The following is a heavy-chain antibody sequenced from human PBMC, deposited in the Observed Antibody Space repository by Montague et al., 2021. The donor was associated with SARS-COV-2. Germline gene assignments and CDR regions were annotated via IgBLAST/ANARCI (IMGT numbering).Heavy chain of an antibody. J-gene: IGHJ6*02. CDR1: GFTFSSYA. V-gene: IGHV3-23*01. CDR3: AMPYCSSTSCYYYYGMDV. Sequence: SLRLSCAASGFTFSSYAMSWVRQAPGKGLEWVSAISGSGGSTYYADSVKGRFTISRDNSKNTLYMQMSSLRAEDTAVYYCAMPYCSSTSCYYYYGMDVWGQGTTVTVSS. CDR2: ISGSGGST. D-gene: IGHD2-2*01.